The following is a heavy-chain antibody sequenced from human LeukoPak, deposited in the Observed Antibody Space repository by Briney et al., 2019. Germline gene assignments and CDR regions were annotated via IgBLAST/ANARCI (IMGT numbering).Heavy chain of an antibody. D-gene: IGHD2-21*02. V-gene: IGHV4-34*01. J-gene: IGHJ4*02. CDR3: ARALYCGGDCYSGFDY. CDR2: INHSGST. Sequence: SETLSLTCAVYGGSFSSYYWSWIRQPPGKGPEWTGEINHSGSTNYNPSLKSRVTISVDTSKNQFSLKLSSVTAADTAVYYCARALYCGGDCYSGFDYWGQGTLVTVSS. CDR1: GGSFSSYY.